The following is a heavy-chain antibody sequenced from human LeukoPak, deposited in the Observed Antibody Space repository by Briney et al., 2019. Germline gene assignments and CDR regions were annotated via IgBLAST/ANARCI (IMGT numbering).Heavy chain of an antibody. Sequence: PGGSLRLSCAASGFSFNSYPMHWVRQAPGKGLEWVAVISNDGNNKYYADSVKGRFTTSRDNSNNTLSLQMNGLRVEDTAVYYCARPDDSESYRANHYWGRGTLVTVS. CDR1: GFSFNSYP. CDR2: ISNDGNNK. V-gene: IGHV3-30*04. CDR3: ARPDDSESYRANHY. J-gene: IGHJ4*02. D-gene: IGHD3-10*01.